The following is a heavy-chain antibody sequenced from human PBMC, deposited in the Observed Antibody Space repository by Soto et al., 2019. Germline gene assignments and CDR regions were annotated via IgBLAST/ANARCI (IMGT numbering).Heavy chain of an antibody. CDR2: ISSSSSTI. J-gene: IGHJ4*02. CDR3: ARDRYDSSGYEAPFDY. CDR1: GFTFSSYA. Sequence: GGSLRLSCAASGFTFSSYAMSWVRQAPGKGLEWVSYISSSSSTIYYADSVKGRFTISRDNAKNSLYLQMNSLRDEDTAVYYCARDRYDSSGYEAPFDYWGQGTLVTVSS. D-gene: IGHD3-22*01. V-gene: IGHV3-48*02.